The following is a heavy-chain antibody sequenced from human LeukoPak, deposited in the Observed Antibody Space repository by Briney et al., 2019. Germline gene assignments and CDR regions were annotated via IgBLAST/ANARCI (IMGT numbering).Heavy chain of an antibody. Sequence: PSETLSLTCTVSGGSISGYYWNWIRQPAGKGLEWIGRIFHSGSTNYNPSLNSRVTMSVDTSKNQFSLKLSSVTAADTAVYYCARSRIVLADSLDPWGQGTLVSVSS. D-gene: IGHD6-19*01. CDR1: GGSISGYY. V-gene: IGHV4-4*07. CDR3: ARSRIVLADSLDP. J-gene: IGHJ5*02. CDR2: IFHSGST.